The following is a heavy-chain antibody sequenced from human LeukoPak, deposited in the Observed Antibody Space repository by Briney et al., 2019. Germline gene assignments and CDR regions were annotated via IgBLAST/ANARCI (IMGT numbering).Heavy chain of an antibody. Sequence: TSETPSLTCAVYGGSFSGYYWSWIRQPPGKGLEWIGEINHSGSTNYNPSLKSRVTISVDTSKNQFSLKLSSVTAADTAVYYCARVSRYSSSWYYTYWGQGTLVTVSS. J-gene: IGHJ4*02. CDR3: ARVSRYSSSWYYTY. V-gene: IGHV4-34*01. CDR2: INHSGST. D-gene: IGHD6-13*01. CDR1: GGSFSGYY.